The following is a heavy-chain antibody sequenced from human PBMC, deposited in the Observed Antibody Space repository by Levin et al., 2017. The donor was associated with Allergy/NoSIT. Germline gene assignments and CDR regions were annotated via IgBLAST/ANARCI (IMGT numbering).Heavy chain of an antibody. CDR1: GGSISSSYYY. CDR2: MYYSGGT. CDR3: ANGDTYYYGSGDFDY. V-gene: IGHV4-39*01. Sequence: PSETLSLTCIVSGGSISSSYYYWGWIRQPPGTGLEWIGSMYYSGGTYYNPSLKSRVTISVDTSKNQFSLKLSSVTAADTAVYYCANGDTYYYGSGDFDYWGQGTLVTVSS. D-gene: IGHD3-10*01. J-gene: IGHJ4*02.